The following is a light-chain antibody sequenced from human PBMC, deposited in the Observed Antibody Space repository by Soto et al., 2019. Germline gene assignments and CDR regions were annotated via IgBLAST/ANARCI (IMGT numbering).Light chain of an antibody. CDR2: RAS. J-gene: IGKJ3*01. V-gene: IGKV1-27*01. CDR1: QGISIY. CDR3: QNYNNTPFA. Sequence: DIQMTQSPSSLSASVGDRVTITCRASQGISIYLAWYQQKPGKVPELLIYRASTLQSGVPSRFSGSGSATDFTLTISSLQPEDVATYYCQNYNNTPFAFGPGTKVDIK.